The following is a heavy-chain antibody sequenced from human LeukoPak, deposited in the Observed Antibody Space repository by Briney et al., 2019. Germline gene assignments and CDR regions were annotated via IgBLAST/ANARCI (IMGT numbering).Heavy chain of an antibody. D-gene: IGHD4/OR15-4a*01. V-gene: IGHV3-53*01. CDR1: GFTVSSNS. CDR3: ARRAGAYSHPYDY. J-gene: IGHJ4*02. CDR2: IYSGTI. Sequence: GGSLRLSCTVSGFTVSSNSMSWVRQAPGKGLEWVSCIYSGTIHYSDSVKGRFTISRDNSKNTLYLQMNSLRAEDTAVYYCARRAGAYSHPYDYWGQGTLVTVSS.